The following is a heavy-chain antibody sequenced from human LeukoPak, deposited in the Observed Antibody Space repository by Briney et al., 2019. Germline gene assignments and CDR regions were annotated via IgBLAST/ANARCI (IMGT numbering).Heavy chain of an antibody. D-gene: IGHD4-23*01. Sequence: SETLSLTCTVSGGSISTYYWSWIRQPPGKGLEWIGYIYHSGSTDYNPSLKSRVTISVDTSKGQFSLKLTSVTAADTAVYYCATLTTVVTAYYFDYWDQGTLVTVSS. CDR1: GGSISTYY. J-gene: IGHJ4*02. V-gene: IGHV4-4*09. CDR2: IYHSGST. CDR3: ATLTTVVTAYYFDY.